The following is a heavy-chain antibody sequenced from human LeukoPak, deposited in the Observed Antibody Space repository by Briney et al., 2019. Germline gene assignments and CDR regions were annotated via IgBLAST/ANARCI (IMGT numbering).Heavy chain of an antibody. D-gene: IGHD2-2*01. CDR1: GGSLSSYY. V-gene: IGHV4-59*01. CDR2: IYYSGST. CDR3: ARVGCSSTSCYGVGHLDY. Sequence: PSETLSLTCTVSGGSLSSYYWSWIRQPPGKGLEWMGYIYYSGSTNYNPSLKSRVTISVDTSKNQFSLKLSSVTAADTAVYYCARVGCSSTSCYGVGHLDYWGQGTLVTVSS. J-gene: IGHJ4*02.